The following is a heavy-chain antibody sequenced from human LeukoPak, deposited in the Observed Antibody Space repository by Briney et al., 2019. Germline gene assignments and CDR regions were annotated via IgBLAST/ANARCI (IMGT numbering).Heavy chain of an antibody. CDR1: GGSISSYY. V-gene: IGHV4-59*08. CDR3: ARGVCTSSYCYAGDYGMDV. Sequence: PSETLSLTCTVSGGSISSYYWSWIRQPPGKGLEWIGYTFSGGSTNYNPSLKSRTTISLDTSKSQFSLTVSSVTAADTAVYYCARGVCTSSYCYAGDYGMDVWGQGTTVTVSS. CDR2: TFSGGST. D-gene: IGHD2-2*01. J-gene: IGHJ6*02.